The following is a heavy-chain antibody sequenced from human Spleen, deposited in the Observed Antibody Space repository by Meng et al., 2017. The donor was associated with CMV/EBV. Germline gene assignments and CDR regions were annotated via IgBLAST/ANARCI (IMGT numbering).Heavy chain of an antibody. CDR2: IYYSGST. CDR3: ARDHDWNYFDP. V-gene: IGHV4-30-4*08. D-gene: IGHD1-1*01. J-gene: IGHJ5*02. Sequence: CPVSGGSISSGASYWSWIRQPPGKGLEWIGYIYYSGSTYYNPSLKSRVTISVDTSKNQFSLKLSSVTAADTAVYYCARDHDWNYFDPWGQGTLVTVSS. CDR1: GGSISSGASY.